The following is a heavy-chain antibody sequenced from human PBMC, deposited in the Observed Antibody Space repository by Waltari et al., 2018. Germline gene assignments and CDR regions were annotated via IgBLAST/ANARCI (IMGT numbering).Heavy chain of an antibody. CDR1: GFTFSTYYW. Sequence: EVQLVESGGGLVQPGGSLRLSCAASGFTFSTYYWMHWVRQAPGQGLVWVSRINSDGSTINYADSVRGRFTISRDNARSTVNLRMNSLRTEDTAVYYCVKGGYIISDYWGQGIQVIVSS. D-gene: IGHD3-22*01. CDR3: VKGGYIISDY. J-gene: IGHJ4*02. V-gene: IGHV3-74*01. CDR2: INSDGSTI.